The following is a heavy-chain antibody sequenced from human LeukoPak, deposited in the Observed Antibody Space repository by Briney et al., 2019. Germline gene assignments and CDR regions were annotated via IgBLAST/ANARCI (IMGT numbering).Heavy chain of an antibody. CDR2: IYHSGST. CDR3: ARVVSNYYFDY. J-gene: IGHJ4*02. CDR1: GGSISSGGYS. D-gene: IGHD4-11*01. V-gene: IGHV4-30-2*01. Sequence: PSETLSLTCAVSGGSISSGGYSWSWIRQPPGKGLEWIGYIYHSGSTYYNPSLKSRVTISVDRSKNQSSLKLSSVTAADTAVYYCARVVSNYYFDYWGQGTLVTVSS.